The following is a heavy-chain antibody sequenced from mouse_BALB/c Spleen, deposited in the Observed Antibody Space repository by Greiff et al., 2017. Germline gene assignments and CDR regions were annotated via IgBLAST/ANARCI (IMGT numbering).Heavy chain of an antibody. CDR3: ARPLYGYDVGYAMDY. V-gene: IGHV1-14*01. J-gene: IGHJ4*01. CDR1: GYTFTSYV. D-gene: IGHD2-2*01. CDR2: INPYNDGT. Sequence: EVQLQQSGPELVKPGASVKMSCKASGYTFTSYVMHWVKQKPGQGLEWIGYINPYNDGTKYNEKFKGKATLTSDKSSSTAYMELSSLTSEDSAVYYCARPLYGYDVGYAMDYWGQGTSVTVSS.